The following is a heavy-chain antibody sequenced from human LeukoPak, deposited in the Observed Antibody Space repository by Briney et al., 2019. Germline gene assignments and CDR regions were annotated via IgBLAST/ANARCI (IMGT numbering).Heavy chain of an antibody. V-gene: IGHV3-23*01. CDR3: AKATGCSSTSCYRFDY. J-gene: IGHJ4*02. Sequence: PGGSLRLSCAASGFTFSSYAMSWVRQAPGKGLEWVSAISGSGGSTYYADSVKGRFTISRDNSKSTLYLQMNSLRAEDTAVYYCAKATGCSSTSCYRFDYWGQGSLVTVSS. CDR1: GFTFSSYA. CDR2: ISGSGGST. D-gene: IGHD2-2*01.